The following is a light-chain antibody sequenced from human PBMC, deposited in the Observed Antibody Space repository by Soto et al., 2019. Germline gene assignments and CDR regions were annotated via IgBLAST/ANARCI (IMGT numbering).Light chain of an antibody. Sequence: ILLTQSPSSLSTSVGDRVTITCRASQGFSNYLAWYQQKPGKAPKLLIYDASTLQTGVPSRFSGSGSGTDFTLTISSLQPEDFATYYCQQHNSYPPTFGQGTRLEIK. CDR1: QGFSNY. CDR2: DAS. J-gene: IGKJ5*01. V-gene: IGKV1-9*01. CDR3: QQHNSYPPT.